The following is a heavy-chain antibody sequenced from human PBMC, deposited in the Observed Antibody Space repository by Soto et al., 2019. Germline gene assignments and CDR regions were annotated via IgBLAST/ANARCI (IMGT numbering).Heavy chain of an antibody. CDR1: GYTFTSYG. V-gene: IGHV1-18*01. Sequence: ASVKVSCKAPGYTFTSYGISWVRQAPGQGLEWMGWISAYNGNTNYAQKLQGRVTMTTDTSTSTAYMELRSLRSDDTAVYYCARIVEVRGAPLGGPSYYFDYWGQGTLVTVSS. CDR2: ISAYNGNT. CDR3: ARIVEVRGAPLGGPSYYFDY. J-gene: IGHJ4*02. D-gene: IGHD3-10*01.